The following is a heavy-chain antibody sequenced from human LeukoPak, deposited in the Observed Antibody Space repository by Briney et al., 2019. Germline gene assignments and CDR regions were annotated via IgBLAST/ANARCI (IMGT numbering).Heavy chain of an antibody. Sequence: GGSLRLSCGASGFTFSSYAMSWVRQAPGKGLEWVSAISGSGGSTYYADSVKGRFTISRDNSKNTLYLQMNSLRAEDTAVYYCAKVSLGLSYYYGMDVWGQGTTVTVSS. CDR3: AKVSLGLSYYYGMDV. CDR2: ISGSGGST. J-gene: IGHJ6*02. CDR1: GFTFSSYA. V-gene: IGHV3-23*01.